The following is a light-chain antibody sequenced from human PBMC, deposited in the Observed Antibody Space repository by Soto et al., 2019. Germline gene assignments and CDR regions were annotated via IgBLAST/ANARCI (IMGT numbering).Light chain of an antibody. CDR2: GAS. Sequence: IALTQSPGTLSLSPGERATLSCRASQRVSSNYVAWYQHKPGQAPRLLILGASIRATGIPDRFSGSGSGTDFTLTISRLEPEDFAVYYCHQYGTLPYAFGQGTKLQIK. J-gene: IGKJ2*01. CDR3: HQYGTLPYA. V-gene: IGKV3-20*01. CDR1: QRVSSNY.